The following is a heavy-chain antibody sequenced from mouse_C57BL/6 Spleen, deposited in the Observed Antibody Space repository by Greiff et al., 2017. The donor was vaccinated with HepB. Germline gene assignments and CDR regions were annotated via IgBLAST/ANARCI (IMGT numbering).Heavy chain of an antibody. Sequence: EVQLQESGPGLVKPSQSLSLTCSVTGYSITSGYYWNWIRQFPGNKLEWMGYISYDGSNNYNPSLKNRISITRDTSKNQFFLKLNSVTTEDTATYYCARGGYYPAMGYWGQGTSVTVSS. J-gene: IGHJ4*01. CDR3: ARGGYYPAMGY. D-gene: IGHD2-3*01. V-gene: IGHV3-6*01. CDR2: ISYDGSN. CDR1: GYSITSGYY.